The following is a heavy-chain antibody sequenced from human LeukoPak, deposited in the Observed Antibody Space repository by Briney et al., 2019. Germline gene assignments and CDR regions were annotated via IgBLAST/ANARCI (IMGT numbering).Heavy chain of an antibody. CDR1: GFTVSSNY. D-gene: IGHD4-11*01. CDR2: IYSGGST. J-gene: IGHJ4*01. CDR3: ALEVYYSDNSAFDY. Sequence: GGSLRLSCAASGFTVSSNYMSWVRQAPGKGLEWVSVIYSGGSTYYADSVKGRFTISRDNSKNTLYLQMNSLRAEDTAVYYCALEVYYSDNSAFDYWGQGTLVTVSS. V-gene: IGHV3-53*01.